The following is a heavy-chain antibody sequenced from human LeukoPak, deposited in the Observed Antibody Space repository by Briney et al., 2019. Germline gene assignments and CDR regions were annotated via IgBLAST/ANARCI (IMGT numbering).Heavy chain of an antibody. CDR3: ARTTEGGYTYDYFYYYYMDV. V-gene: IGHV4-59*01. Sequence: PSETLSLTCTVSGGSISSYYWSWIRQPPGKGLEWIGHIYYSGSTNYNPSLKSRVTISVDTSKNQFSLKLSSVTAADTAVYYCARTTEGGYTYDYFYYYYMDVWGKGTTVTISS. D-gene: IGHD5-18*01. J-gene: IGHJ6*03. CDR1: GGSISSYY. CDR2: IYYSGST.